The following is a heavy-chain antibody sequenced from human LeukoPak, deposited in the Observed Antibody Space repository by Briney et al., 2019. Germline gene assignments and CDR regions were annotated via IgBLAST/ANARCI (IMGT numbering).Heavy chain of an antibody. Sequence: GGSLRLSCTASEFAFGDYAMSWFRQAPGKGLEWVGFIRSKAYGGTTEYAASVKGRFTISRDDSKSIAYLQMNSLKTEDTAVYYCTRSSFDWTDWFGPWGQGTLVTVSS. D-gene: IGHD3-9*01. CDR2: IRSKAYGGTT. CDR1: EFAFGDYA. CDR3: TRSSFDWTDWFGP. V-gene: IGHV3-49*03. J-gene: IGHJ5*02.